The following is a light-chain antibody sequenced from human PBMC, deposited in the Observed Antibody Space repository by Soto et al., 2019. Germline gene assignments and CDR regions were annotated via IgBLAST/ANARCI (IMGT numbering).Light chain of an antibody. Sequence: EIVLTQSPGTLALSAGERATLSCRAGQSVRNNYLAWYQQKPGQAPRLIIYGASTRATGIPARFSGSGSGTDFTLTISRLEPEDFAVYYCQQYGSSGTFGQGTKVDIK. CDR2: GAS. CDR1: QSVRNNY. V-gene: IGKV3-20*01. CDR3: QQYGSSGT. J-gene: IGKJ1*01.